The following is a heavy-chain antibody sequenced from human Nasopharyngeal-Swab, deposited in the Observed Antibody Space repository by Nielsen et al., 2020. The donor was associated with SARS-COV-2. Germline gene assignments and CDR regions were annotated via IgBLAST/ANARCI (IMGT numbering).Heavy chain of an antibody. V-gene: IGHV3-21*01. CDR3: ARDNEYYYGSGSQNHYYYYYYMDV. Sequence: VRQAPGKGLEWVSSISSSSGYIYYADSVKGRFTISRDNAKNSLYLQMNSLRAEDTAVYYCARDNEYYYGSGSQNHYYYYYYMDVWGKGTTVTVSS. D-gene: IGHD3-10*01. CDR2: ISSSSGYI. J-gene: IGHJ6*03.